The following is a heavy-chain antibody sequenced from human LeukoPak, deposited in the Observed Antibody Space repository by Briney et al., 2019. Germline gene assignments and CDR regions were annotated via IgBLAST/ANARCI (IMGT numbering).Heavy chain of an antibody. CDR3: ARRSSYNLGRDWFDP. Sequence: GESLKISCKGSGYSFTSYWIGWVRQMPGKGLEWMGIIYPGDSDTRYSPSFQGQVTISADKSISTAYLQWSSLKASDTAKYYCARRSSYNLGRDWFDPWGQGTLVTVSS. CDR1: GYSFTSYW. J-gene: IGHJ5*02. V-gene: IGHV5-51*01. CDR2: IYPGDSDT. D-gene: IGHD5-24*01.